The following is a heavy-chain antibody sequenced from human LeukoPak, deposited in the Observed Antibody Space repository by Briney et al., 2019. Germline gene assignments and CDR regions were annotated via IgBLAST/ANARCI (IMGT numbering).Heavy chain of an antibody. V-gene: IGHV3-21*01. Sequence: GGSLRLSCAASGFTFSSYSMNWVRQAPGKGLEWVSSISSSSSYIYYADSVKGRFTISRDNAKNSLYLQMNSLRAEDTAVYYCARDASSSWYRYRGFDYWGQGTLVTVSS. CDR2: ISSSSSYI. J-gene: IGHJ4*02. CDR3: ARDASSSWYRYRGFDY. CDR1: GFTFSSYS. D-gene: IGHD6-13*01.